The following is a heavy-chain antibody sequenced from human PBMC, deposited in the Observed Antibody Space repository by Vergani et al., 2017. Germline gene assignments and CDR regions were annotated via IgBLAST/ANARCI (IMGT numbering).Heavy chain of an antibody. CDR1: GFTFSSFA. Sequence: QVQLVESGGGVVQPGRSLRLSCTASGFTFSSFAMHWVRQAPGKGLEWVAVISYDGSNKYYADSVKGRFTISRDNSKTTLCLQMNSLRAEDTAVYYCAKCSHLWRLLSWHYLDDWGQGSLVTVS. J-gene: IGHJ4*02. V-gene: IGHV3-30*18. D-gene: IGHD6-25*01. CDR2: ISYDGSNK. CDR3: AKCSHLWRLLSWHYLDD.